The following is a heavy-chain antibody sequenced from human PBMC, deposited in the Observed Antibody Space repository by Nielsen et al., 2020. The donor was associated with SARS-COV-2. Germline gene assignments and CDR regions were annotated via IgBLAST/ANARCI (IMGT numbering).Heavy chain of an antibody. V-gene: IGHV3-53*01. J-gene: IGHJ4*02. CDR1: GFIVSSNY. CDR3: AREGVGATRYFDY. D-gene: IGHD1-26*01. CDR2: MYSDGST. Sequence: GGSPRLSCAASGFIVSSNYMSWVRQAPGEGLEWVAVMYSDGSTNYAESVKGRITIYRDNSKNSMYLQMNSLRAEDTAVYYCAREGVGATRYFDYWGQGTLVTVSS.